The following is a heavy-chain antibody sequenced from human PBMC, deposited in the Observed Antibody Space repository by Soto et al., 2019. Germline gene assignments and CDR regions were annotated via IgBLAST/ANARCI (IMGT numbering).Heavy chain of an antibody. V-gene: IGHV4-59*01. D-gene: IGHD2-15*01. CDR1: GGSISSYY. CDR2: IYYSGST. CDR3: ARAYCSGGSCYSDY. Sequence: SETLSLTCTVSGGSISSYYWSWIRQPPGKGLEWIGYIYYSGSTNYNPSLKSRVTISVDTSKNQFSLKLSSVTAADTAVYYCARAYCSGGSCYSDYWGQGTMVTVYS. J-gene: IGHJ4*02.